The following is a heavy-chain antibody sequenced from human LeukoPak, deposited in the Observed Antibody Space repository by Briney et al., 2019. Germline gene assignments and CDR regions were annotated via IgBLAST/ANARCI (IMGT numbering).Heavy chain of an antibody. CDR3: ARTYQQLLY. CDR2: ISSSGSTI. J-gene: IGHJ4*02. V-gene: IGHV3-48*03. Sequence: GGSLRLSCAASGFTFSSYEMNWVRQAPGKGLEWVSYISSSGSTIYYADSVKGRFTISRDNAKNSLYLQMNSLRADDTAVYYCARTYQQLLYWGQGTLVTVSS. D-gene: IGHD6-19*01. CDR1: GFTFSSYE.